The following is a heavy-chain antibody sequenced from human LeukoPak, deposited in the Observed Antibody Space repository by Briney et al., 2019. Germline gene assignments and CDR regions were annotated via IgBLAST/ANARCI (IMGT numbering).Heavy chain of an antibody. CDR2: INSDGSST. CDR3: AKGGATVIDY. CDR1: GFTFSNYW. Sequence: GGSLRLSCAASGFTFSNYWMHWVRQAPGKGLVWVSRINSDGSSTTSADSVKGRFTIPRDNAKNTLYLQMNSLRAEDTAVYYCAKGGATVIDYWGQGTLVTASS. D-gene: IGHD4-17*01. J-gene: IGHJ4*02. V-gene: IGHV3-74*01.